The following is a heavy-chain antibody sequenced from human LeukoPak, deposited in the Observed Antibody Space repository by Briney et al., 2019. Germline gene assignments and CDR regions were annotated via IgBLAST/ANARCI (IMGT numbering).Heavy chain of an antibody. CDR1: GYTFTGYY. V-gene: IGHV1-2*02. D-gene: IGHD2-2*01. J-gene: IGHJ5*01. CDR2: INPNSGGT. CDR3: AREEDCSSTNCWLDF. Sequence: ASVKVSCKASGYTFTGYYMHCVRQAPGQGLEWMGWINPNSGGTNYAQKFQSRVTVTRDTSISTAYMDLTSLRSEDTAVYYCAREEDCSSTNCWLDFWGQGTLVTVSA.